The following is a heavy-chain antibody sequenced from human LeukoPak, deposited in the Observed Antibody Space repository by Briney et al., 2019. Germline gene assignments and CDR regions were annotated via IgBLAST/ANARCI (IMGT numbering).Heavy chain of an antibody. Sequence: PSETLSLTCAVSGGSISSSNWWSWVRQPPGKGLEWIGEIYHSGSTNYNPSLKSRVTISVDTSKNQFSLKLSSVTAADTAVYYCASDGYSGYDFDYWGQGTLVTVSS. CDR1: GGSISSSNW. CDR2: IYHSGST. D-gene: IGHD5-12*01. V-gene: IGHV4-4*02. J-gene: IGHJ4*02. CDR3: ASDGYSGYDFDY.